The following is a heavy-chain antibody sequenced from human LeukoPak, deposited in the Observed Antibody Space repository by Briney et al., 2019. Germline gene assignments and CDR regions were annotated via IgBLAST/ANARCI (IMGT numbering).Heavy chain of an antibody. CDR3: ARGRNRLGVLYYFDY. V-gene: IGHV3-7*05. D-gene: IGHD7-27*01. CDR1: GFTFSNYH. CDR2: IKQDGADK. Sequence: GGSLRLSCAASGFTFSNYHMTWVRQAPGKGLGWVANIKQDGADKYYVDSVKGRFTISRDNAKNSLYLQMSSLRADDTAVYFCARGRNRLGVLYYFDYWGQGTLVTVSS. J-gene: IGHJ4*02.